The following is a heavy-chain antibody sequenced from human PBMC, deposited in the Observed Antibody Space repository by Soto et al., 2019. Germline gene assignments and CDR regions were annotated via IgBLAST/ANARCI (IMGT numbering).Heavy chain of an antibody. Sequence: QLQLQESGPGLVKPSETLSLTCTVSGGSISSSSYYWGWIRQPPGKGLEWIGSIYYSGSTYYNPSLKSRVTISVDTSKNQFSLKLSSVTAADTAVYYCAREGVYYYGSGSYYDYWGQGTLVTVSS. D-gene: IGHD3-10*01. CDR3: AREGVYYYGSGSYYDY. CDR2: IYYSGST. CDR1: GGSISSSSYY. J-gene: IGHJ4*02. V-gene: IGHV4-39*02.